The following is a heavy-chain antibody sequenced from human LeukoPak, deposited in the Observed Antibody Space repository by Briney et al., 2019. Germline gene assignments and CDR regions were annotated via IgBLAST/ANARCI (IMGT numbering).Heavy chain of an antibody. CDR1: GFAFSRFA. CDR3: AKDANYYDSSGFFIPFDY. D-gene: IGHD3-22*01. CDR2: ISGNGHQT. V-gene: IGHV3-23*01. Sequence: GGSLRLSCSASGFAFSRFAMTWVRHLPGKGVDWDSTISGNGHQTYYGDSVKGRFSVSRDNSKNILYLQMDSLRADDSALYYCAKDANYYDSSGFFIPFDYGGQGTLVTVSS. J-gene: IGHJ4*02.